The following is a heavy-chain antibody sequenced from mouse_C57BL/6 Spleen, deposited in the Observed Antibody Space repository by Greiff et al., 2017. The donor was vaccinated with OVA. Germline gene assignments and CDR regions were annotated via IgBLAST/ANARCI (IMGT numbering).Heavy chain of an antibody. CDR2: IYPGDGDT. D-gene: IGHD2-4*01. J-gene: IGHJ4*01. CDR3: ARPYYDPRGAMDY. CDR1: GYAFSSSW. V-gene: IGHV1-82*01. Sequence: VMLVESGPELVKPGASVKISCKASGYAFSSSWMNWVKQRPGKGLEWIGRIYPGDGDTNYNGKFKGKATLTADKSSSTAYMQLSSLTSEDSAVYFCARPYYDPRGAMDYWGQGTSVTVSS.